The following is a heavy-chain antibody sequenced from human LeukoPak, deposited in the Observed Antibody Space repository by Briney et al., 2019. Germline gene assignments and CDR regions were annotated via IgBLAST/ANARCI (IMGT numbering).Heavy chain of an antibody. Sequence: PSETLSLTCAVYGGSFSGYYWSWIRQPPGKGLEWIGEINHSGSTNYNPSLKSRVTISVDTSKNQFSLKLSSVTAADTAVYYCARRRLAVASLGYWGQGTLVTVSS. CDR2: INHSGST. CDR1: GGSFSGYY. J-gene: IGHJ4*02. CDR3: ARRRLAVASLGY. D-gene: IGHD6-19*01. V-gene: IGHV4-34*01.